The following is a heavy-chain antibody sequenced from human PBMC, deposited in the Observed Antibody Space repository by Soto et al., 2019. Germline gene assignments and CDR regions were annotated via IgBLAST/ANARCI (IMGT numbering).Heavy chain of an antibody. D-gene: IGHD3-22*01. CDR2: IYYSGST. Sequence: SETLSLTCTVSGGSISSYYWSWIRQPPGKGLEWIGYIYYSGSTNYNPSLKSRVTISVDTSKNQFSLKLSSVTAADTAVYYCPTGGRAAAMLSHSSGYVGYWGQGTLVTVSS. CDR3: PTGGRAAAMLSHSSGYVGY. CDR1: GGSISSYY. V-gene: IGHV4-59*01. J-gene: IGHJ4*02.